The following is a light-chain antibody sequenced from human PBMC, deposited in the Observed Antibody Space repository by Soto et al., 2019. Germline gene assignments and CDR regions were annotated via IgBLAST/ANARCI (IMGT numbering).Light chain of an antibody. CDR1: QSVSGSY. Sequence: ELVLTQSPGTLSLSPGARATLSCRASQSVSGSYLAWYQQKPGQAPRLLIYGASSRATGIPDRFSGSGSGTDFTLTISRLEPEDFAVYYCQQYDSSPWTFGQGTKVDIK. V-gene: IGKV3-20*01. J-gene: IGKJ1*01. CDR2: GAS. CDR3: QQYDSSPWT.